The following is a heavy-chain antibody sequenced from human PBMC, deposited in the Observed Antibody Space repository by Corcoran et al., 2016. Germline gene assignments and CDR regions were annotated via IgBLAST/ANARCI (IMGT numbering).Heavy chain of an antibody. J-gene: IGHJ4*02. V-gene: IGHV1-3*01. D-gene: IGHD6-6*01. Sequence: QVQLVQSGAEVKKPGASVKVSCKASGYTFTSYAMHWLRQAPGQRVEWMGWINAGNGNTKYSQKFQGRVTITRDTSASTAYMELRSLRSEDTAVYYCAREIAARRRWDYWGQGTLVTVSS. CDR2: INAGNGNT. CDR1: GYTFTSYA. CDR3: AREIAARRRWDY.